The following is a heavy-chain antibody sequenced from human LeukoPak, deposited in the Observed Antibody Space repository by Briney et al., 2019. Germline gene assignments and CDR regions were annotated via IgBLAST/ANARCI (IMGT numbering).Heavy chain of an antibody. CDR3: ARGSGGASYYFDY. J-gene: IGHJ4*02. V-gene: IGHV3-7*01. D-gene: IGHD1-26*01. Sequence: GGSLRLSCAASGFTFSSYWMSWVRQAPGKGLEWVANIKQGGSEKYYVDSVKGRFTISRDNAKNSLYLQMNSLRAEDTAVYYCARGSGGASYYFDYWGQGTLVTVSS. CDR2: IKQGGSEK. CDR1: GFTFSSYW.